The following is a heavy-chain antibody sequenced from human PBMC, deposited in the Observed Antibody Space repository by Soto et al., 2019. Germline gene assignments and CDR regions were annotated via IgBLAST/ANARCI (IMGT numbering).Heavy chain of an antibody. CDR1: GFTFSSYS. J-gene: IGHJ4*02. Sequence: WGSLRLSCAASGFTFSSYSMSGVRQAPGKGLEWVSVISGSGGSTYYADSVKGRFTISRDNSRNTLYLQMNSLRAEGTAVYYCAKCSPRYSSALKAYYFDYWGQGTLVTASS. D-gene: IGHD6-19*01. V-gene: IGHV3-23*01. CDR2: ISGSGGST. CDR3: AKCSPRYSSALKAYYFDY.